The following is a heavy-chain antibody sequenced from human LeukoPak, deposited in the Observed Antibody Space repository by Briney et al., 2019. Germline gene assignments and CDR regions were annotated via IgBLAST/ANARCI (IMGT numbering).Heavy chain of an antibody. CDR1: GFAFADYG. CDR3: ARRDCDSIKCRGSNWFDP. V-gene: IGHV3-48*01. D-gene: IGHD3-22*01. CDR2: ISKNGNTI. J-gene: IGHJ5*02. Sequence: PGGSLRLSCAASGFAFADYGMNWVRQAPGKGLEWVSYISKNGNTIYYADSVKGRFTISRDNAKKSLYLQMNNLRAEDTAVYYCARRDCDSIKCRGSNWFDPWGQGTLVSVSS.